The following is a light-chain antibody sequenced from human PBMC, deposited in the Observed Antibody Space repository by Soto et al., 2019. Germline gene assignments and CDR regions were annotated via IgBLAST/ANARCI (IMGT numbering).Light chain of an antibody. V-gene: IGKV3-20*01. Sequence: EIVFTQSPSTLSLSPGEKATLSCRASQSVSSSYLAWYQQKPGQAPRLLIYGASSRATGIPDRFSGSGSGTDFTLTISRLEPEDFALYYCQQYATSPLTFGGGTKVDIK. J-gene: IGKJ4*01. CDR2: GAS. CDR3: QQYATSPLT. CDR1: QSVSSSY.